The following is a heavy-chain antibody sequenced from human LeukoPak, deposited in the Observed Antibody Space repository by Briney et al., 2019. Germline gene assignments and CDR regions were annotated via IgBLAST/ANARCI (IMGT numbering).Heavy chain of an antibody. Sequence: PSETLSLTCTVSGGSISSSSYYWGWIRQPPGKGLEWIGSIYYSGSTYYNPSLKSRVTISVDTSKNQFSLKLSSVTAADTAVYYCASGSYYEMSVWGQGTLVTVSS. CDR1: GGSISSSSYY. J-gene: IGHJ4*02. CDR2: IYYSGST. V-gene: IGHV4-39*07. D-gene: IGHD1-26*01. CDR3: ASGSYYEMSV.